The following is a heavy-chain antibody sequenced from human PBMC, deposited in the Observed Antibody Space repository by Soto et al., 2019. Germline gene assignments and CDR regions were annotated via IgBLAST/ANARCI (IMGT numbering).Heavy chain of an antibody. V-gene: IGHV1-2*04. D-gene: IGHD6-13*01. CDR2: INPNSGGT. Sequence: GASVKVSCKASGYTFTGYYMHWVRQAPGQGLEWMGWINPNSGGTNYAQKFQGWVTMTRDTSISTAYMELSRLRSDDTAVYYCARTNRTAGPYFDYWSQGTLVTVSS. J-gene: IGHJ4*02. CDR1: GYTFTGYY. CDR3: ARTNRTAGPYFDY.